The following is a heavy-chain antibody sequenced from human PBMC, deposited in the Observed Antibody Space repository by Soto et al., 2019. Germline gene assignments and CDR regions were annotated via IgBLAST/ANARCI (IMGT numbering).Heavy chain of an antibody. V-gene: IGHV3-23*01. J-gene: IGHJ4*02. CDR1: GFTLSSNS. Sequence: EVQLLEFGGGLVQPGGSLRLSCAASGFTLSSNSMNWVRQAPGKGLEWVSIIGGSGNTYYADSVKVRFTISRDNSKNTLYLQMNSLRAEDTAVYYCAKEQWLALWGQGTLVTVSS. CDR3: AKEQWLAL. D-gene: IGHD6-19*01. CDR2: IIGGSGNT.